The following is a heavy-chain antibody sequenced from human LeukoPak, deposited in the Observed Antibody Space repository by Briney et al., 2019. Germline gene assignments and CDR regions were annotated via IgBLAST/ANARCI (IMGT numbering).Heavy chain of an antibody. V-gene: IGHV3-7*01. CDR3: ARDGYYYDSSGYYYFDY. Sequence: GGSLRLSCAASGFTFSSYWVSWVRQAPGKGLEWVANIKQDGSEKYYVDSVKGRFTISRDNAKNSLYLQMNSLRAEDTAVYYCARDGYYYDSSGYYYFDYWGQGTLVTVSS. CDR2: IKQDGSEK. D-gene: IGHD3-22*01. CDR1: GFTFSSYW. J-gene: IGHJ4*02.